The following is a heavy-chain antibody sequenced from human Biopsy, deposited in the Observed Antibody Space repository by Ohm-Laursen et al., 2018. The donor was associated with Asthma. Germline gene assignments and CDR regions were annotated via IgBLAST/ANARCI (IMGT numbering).Heavy chain of an antibody. CDR2: IYYIGST. V-gene: IGHV4-30-4*01. Sequence: TLSLTCAVYGGSFSGYYWSWVRQPPGKGLEWIGYIYYIGSTYYNPSLKSRVAISLDTSKNQFSLKLSSVTAADTAVYFCARRGGVRRHFDYWGQGTLVTVSS. CDR3: ARRGGVRRHFDY. CDR1: GGSFSGYY. J-gene: IGHJ4*02. D-gene: IGHD3-16*01.